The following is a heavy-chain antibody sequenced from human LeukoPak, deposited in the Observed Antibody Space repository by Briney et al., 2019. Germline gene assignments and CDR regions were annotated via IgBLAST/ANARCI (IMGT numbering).Heavy chain of an antibody. CDR1: GVSISNNY. Sequence: PSETLSLTCIVSGVSISNNYWSWIRQPPGKGREWIGHIQASGSIKYNSSLKSRVTISADKSKNHFSLRLNSVSAGDTALYYCARRASKYFGYFDYWGQGTLVTVSS. J-gene: IGHJ4*02. CDR3: ARRASKYFGYFDY. CDR2: IQASGSI. D-gene: IGHD2/OR15-2a*01. V-gene: IGHV4-59*08.